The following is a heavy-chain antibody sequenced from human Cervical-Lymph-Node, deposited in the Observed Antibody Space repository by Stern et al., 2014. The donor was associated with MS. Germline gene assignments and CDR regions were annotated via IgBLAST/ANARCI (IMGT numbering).Heavy chain of an antibody. CDR2: TNPNSGGT. CDR3: ARGTMIVVNYGMDV. Sequence: VQLVESGAEVKKPGASVKVSCKASGYTFTGYYMHWVRQAPGQGLEWMGWTNPNSGGTNYAQKFQGWVTMTRDTSISTAYMELSRLRSDDTAVYYCARGTMIVVNYGMDVWGQGTTVTVSS. J-gene: IGHJ6*02. CDR1: GYTFTGYY. V-gene: IGHV1-2*04. D-gene: IGHD3-22*01.